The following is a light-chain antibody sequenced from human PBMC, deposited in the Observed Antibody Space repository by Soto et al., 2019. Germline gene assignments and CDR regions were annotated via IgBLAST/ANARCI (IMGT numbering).Light chain of an antibody. J-gene: IGKJ1*01. Sequence: EIVMTQSPATLSVSPGERATLSCRASQSISSNLAWYQQKLGQAPRLLIYRESTRATGIPARFSGSGSGTEFTLTISSLQSEDFALYYCHQYENWPQTFGQGTKVEI. V-gene: IGKV3-15*01. CDR3: HQYENWPQT. CDR2: RES. CDR1: QSISSN.